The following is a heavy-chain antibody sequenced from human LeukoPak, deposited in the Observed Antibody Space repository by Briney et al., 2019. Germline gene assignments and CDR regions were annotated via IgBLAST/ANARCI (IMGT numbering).Heavy chain of an antibody. Sequence: PGGSLRLSCAASGFTFSSYGMHWVRQAPGKGLEWVAVISYDGSNKYYADSVKGRFTISRDNSKNTLYLQMNSLRAEDTAMYYCAKVYYDYFDYWGQGTLVTVSS. CDR2: ISYDGSNK. D-gene: IGHD3-16*01. J-gene: IGHJ4*02. CDR1: GFTFSSYG. CDR3: AKVYYDYFDY. V-gene: IGHV3-30*18.